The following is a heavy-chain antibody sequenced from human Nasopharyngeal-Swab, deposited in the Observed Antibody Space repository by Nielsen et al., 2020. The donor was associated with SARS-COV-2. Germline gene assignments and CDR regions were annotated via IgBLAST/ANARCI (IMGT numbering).Heavy chain of an antibody. CDR1: GDSVSSTSTG. J-gene: IGHJ6*02. CDR3: ARGYLKSGMDV. CDR2: TYYGSKRYT. D-gene: IGHD1-1*01. V-gene: IGHV6-1*01. Sequence: SETLSLTCAISGDSVSSTSTGWNWNRQSPSRGLEWLGRTYYGSKRYTDYAVSVKSRITINADTSKNQFSLQLNSVNPEDTAVYYCARGYLKSGMDVWGQGTTVTVS.